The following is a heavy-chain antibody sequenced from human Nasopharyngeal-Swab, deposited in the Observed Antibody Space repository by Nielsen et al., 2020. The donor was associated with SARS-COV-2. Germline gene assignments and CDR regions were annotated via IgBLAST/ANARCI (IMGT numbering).Heavy chain of an antibody. V-gene: IGHV2-5*02. CDR3: AHRQYYYGSGTLSNAFDI. D-gene: IGHD3-10*01. J-gene: IGHJ3*02. Sequence: SGPTLVKPTQTLTLTCTFSVFSLRTSGVGVVWFRQPPGIALDCLSLIYLVDDKRYISSLKSKLSITKDTSKNQVVLTMTNMDPVDTATYYCAHRQYYYGSGTLSNAFDIWGQGTMVTVSS. CDR2: IYLVDDK. CDR1: VFSLRTSGVG.